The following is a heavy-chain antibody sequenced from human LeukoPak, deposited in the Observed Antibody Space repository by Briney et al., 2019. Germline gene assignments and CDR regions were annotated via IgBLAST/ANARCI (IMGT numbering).Heavy chain of an antibody. V-gene: IGHV3-7*01. J-gene: IGHJ4*02. CDR3: TRMLFYESSGHRPSDY. CDR2: IKGDGSEK. D-gene: IGHD3-22*01. CDR1: GFTVNRNV. Sequence: PGGSLRLSCVASGFTVNRNVMSWVRQAPGKGLEWVAKIKGDGSEKIYVDSVKGRFTISRDNAENAVHLEMSSLRVEDTAVYYCTRMLFYESSGHRPSDYWGRGTLVTVSS.